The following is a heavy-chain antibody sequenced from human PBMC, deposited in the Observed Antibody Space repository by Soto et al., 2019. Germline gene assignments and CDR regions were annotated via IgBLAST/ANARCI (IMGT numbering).Heavy chain of an antibody. V-gene: IGHV3-30*03. J-gene: IGHJ4*02. CDR1: GFTFSSYG. CDR3: APWFGAFDY. CDR2: ISYDGSNK. Sequence: QVQLVESGGGVVQPGRSLRLSCAASGFTFSSYGMHWVRQAPGKGLEWVAVISYDGSNKYYADSVKGRFTISRDNSKNTLYLQMTSLRAEDTAVYYCAPWFGAFDYWGQGTLVPVSS. D-gene: IGHD3-10*01.